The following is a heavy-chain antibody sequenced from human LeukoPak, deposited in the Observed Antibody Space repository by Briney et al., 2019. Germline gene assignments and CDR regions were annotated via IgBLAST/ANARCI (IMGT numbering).Heavy chain of an antibody. CDR2: IYSGGST. V-gene: IGHV3-53*01. Sequence: PGGSLSLSCAASGVTLRSNYMSWVRQAPGKGLEGVSVIYSGGSTYYADSVKGRFTISRDNSKNTLYLQMNSLRAEDTAVYYCAREDYYDSSGYYYEDWGQGTLVTVSS. CDR1: GVTLRSNY. CDR3: AREDYYDSSGYYYED. D-gene: IGHD3-22*01. J-gene: IGHJ4*02.